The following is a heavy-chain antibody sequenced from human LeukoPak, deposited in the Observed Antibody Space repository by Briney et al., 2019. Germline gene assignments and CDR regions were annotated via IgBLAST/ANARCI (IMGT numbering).Heavy chain of an antibody. CDR3: ARLTVGDIVVVPAAHYFDY. J-gene: IGHJ4*02. CDR2: IYYSGST. Sequence: SETLSLTCTVSGGSISSSSYYWGWIRQPPGKGLEWIGSIYYSGSTYYNPSLKSRVTISVDTFKNQFSLKLSSVTAADTAVYYCARLTVGDIVVVPAAHYFDYWGQGTLVTVSS. CDR1: GGSISSSSYY. V-gene: IGHV4-39*01. D-gene: IGHD2-2*01.